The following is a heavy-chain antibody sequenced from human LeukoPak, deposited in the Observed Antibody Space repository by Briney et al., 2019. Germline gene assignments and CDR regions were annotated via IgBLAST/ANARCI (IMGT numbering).Heavy chain of an antibody. CDR1: GFTFSSYS. CDR3: AKGLWDILVVPDAPFDY. Sequence: PGGSLRLSCAASGFTFSSYSMNWVRQAPGKGLEWVSSISSSSSYIYYADSVKGRFTISRDNAKNSLYLQMNSLRAEDTAVYYCAKGLWDILVVPDAPFDYWGQGTLVTASS. CDR2: ISSSSSYI. J-gene: IGHJ4*02. V-gene: IGHV3-21*04. D-gene: IGHD2-2*01.